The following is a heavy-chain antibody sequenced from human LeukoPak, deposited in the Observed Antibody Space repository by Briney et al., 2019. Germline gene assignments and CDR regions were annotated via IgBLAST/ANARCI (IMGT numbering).Heavy chain of an antibody. CDR1: GGSFSGYY. Sequence: SETLSLTCAVYGGSFSGYYWSWIRQPPGKGLEWIGEINHSGSTNYNPSLKSRVTISVDTSKNQFSLELSSVTAADTAVYYCARGIEAHYYDSSGYTMDDAFDIWGQGTMVTVSS. CDR3: ARGIEAHYYDSSGYTMDDAFDI. D-gene: IGHD3-22*01. CDR2: INHSGST. J-gene: IGHJ3*02. V-gene: IGHV4-34*01.